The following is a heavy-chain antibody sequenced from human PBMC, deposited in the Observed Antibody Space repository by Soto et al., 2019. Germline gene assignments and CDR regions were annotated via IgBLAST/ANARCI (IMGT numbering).Heavy chain of an antibody. CDR3: ARSYWGDSGYDYNFDY. J-gene: IGHJ4*02. Sequence: QVQLVQSGAEVKKPGSSVKVSCKASGGTFSSYAISWVRQAPGQGLEWMGGIIPILGTANYAQKFQGRVTITADESTSTAYMELSSLRSEDTAVYYCARSYWGDSGYDYNFDYWGQGTLVTVSS. CDR2: IIPILGTA. V-gene: IGHV1-69*11. D-gene: IGHD5-12*01. CDR1: GGTFSSYA.